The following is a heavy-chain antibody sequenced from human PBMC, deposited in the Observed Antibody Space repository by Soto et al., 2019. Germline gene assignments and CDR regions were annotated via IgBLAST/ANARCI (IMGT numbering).Heavy chain of an antibody. V-gene: IGHV3-30-3*01. J-gene: IGHJ6*02. CDR2: ISYDGSNK. CDR1: GFTFISYA. D-gene: IGHD3-3*01. CDR3: ARDHRYYDFWSGSNYYYYYGMDV. Sequence: GSLRLSCAASGFTFISYAMHWVRQAPGKGLEWVAVISYDGSNKYYADSVKGRFTISRDNSKNTLYLQMNSLRAEDTAVYYCARDHRYYDFWSGSNYYYYYGMDVCGQGTTVTLSS.